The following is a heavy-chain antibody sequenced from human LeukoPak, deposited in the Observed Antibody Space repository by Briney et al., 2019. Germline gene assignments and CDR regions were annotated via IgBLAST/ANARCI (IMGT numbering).Heavy chain of an antibody. CDR3: ARVARGVINE. D-gene: IGHD3-10*01. J-gene: IGHJ4*02. V-gene: IGHV1-18*01. Sequence: AVKVSCKASGYTVTSYGISWVRQAPGQGRDGMGWSSAYNGNTNYAQKLQGRVTMTTDTSTNTAYMELRSLRSDDKAVYYCARVARGVINEWGQGTLVTVSS. CDR1: GYTVTSYG. CDR2: SSAYNGNT.